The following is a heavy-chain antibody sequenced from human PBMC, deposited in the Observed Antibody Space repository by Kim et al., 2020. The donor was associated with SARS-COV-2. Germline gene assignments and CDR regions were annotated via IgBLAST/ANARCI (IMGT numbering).Heavy chain of an antibody. D-gene: IGHD6-6*01. CDR3: ARCARSSSSRGYYYGMDV. J-gene: IGHJ6*02. V-gene: IGHV3-30*01. Sequence: GRFTISRDNSKNTLYLQMNSLRAEDTAVYYCARCARSSSSRGYYYGMDVWGQGTTVTVSS.